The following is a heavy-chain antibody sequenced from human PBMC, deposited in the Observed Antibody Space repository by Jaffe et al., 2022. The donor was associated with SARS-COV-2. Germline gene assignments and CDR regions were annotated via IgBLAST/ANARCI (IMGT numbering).Heavy chain of an antibody. CDR2: ISSDGSNE. J-gene: IGHJ6*02. V-gene: IGHV3-30-3*01. CDR1: GFTFSSYA. CDR3: VREVDYSGSFPRMDV. Sequence: QVQLVESGGGVVQPGRSLRLSCAASGFTFSSYAMHWVRQAPGKGLEWVALISSDGSNEYYADSVKGRFTISRDNSKNTLYLQINSLRAEDTAVYYCVREVDYSGSFPRMDVWGQGTTVIVSS. D-gene: IGHD1-26*01.